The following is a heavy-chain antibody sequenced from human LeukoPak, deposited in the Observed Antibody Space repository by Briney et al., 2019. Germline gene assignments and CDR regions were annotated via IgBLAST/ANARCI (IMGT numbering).Heavy chain of an antibody. CDR3: ARDGQYSSSAGDFDY. V-gene: IGHV3-23*01. CDR2: ISGRGSST. J-gene: IGHJ4*02. D-gene: IGHD6-6*01. Sequence: PGGSLRLSCAASGFTFSSYAMTWVRQAPGKGLEWVSGISGRGSSTYYADPVKGRFTISRDNSKNTLYLQMNSLRAEDTAIYYCARDGQYSSSAGDFDYWGQGTLVTVSS. CDR1: GFTFSSYA.